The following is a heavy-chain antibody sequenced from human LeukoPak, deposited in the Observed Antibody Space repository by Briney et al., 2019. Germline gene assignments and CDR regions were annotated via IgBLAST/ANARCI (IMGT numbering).Heavy chain of an antibody. Sequence: SETLSLTCAVYGGSFSGYYWSWIRQPPGKGREWIGEIYHSGSTNYNPSLKSRVTISVDTSKNQFSLKLSSVTAADTAVYYCARRDYYYYGMDVWGQGTTVTVSS. J-gene: IGHJ6*02. V-gene: IGHV4-34*01. CDR3: ARRDYYYYGMDV. CDR1: GGSFSGYY. CDR2: IYHSGST.